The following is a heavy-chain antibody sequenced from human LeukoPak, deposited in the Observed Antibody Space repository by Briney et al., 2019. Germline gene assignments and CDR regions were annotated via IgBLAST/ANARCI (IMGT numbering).Heavy chain of an antibody. CDR3: ARSNNPIDY. J-gene: IGHJ4*02. Sequence: GGSLRLSCAASGFTFSDYYMSWIRQAPGKGLEWLSYISSSGSTIFYADSVKGRFTISRDIAKHSLYLQMNSLRAEDTAVYYCARSNNPIDYWGQGTLVTVSS. D-gene: IGHD1-14*01. V-gene: IGHV3-11*04. CDR1: GFTFSDYY. CDR2: ISSSGSTI.